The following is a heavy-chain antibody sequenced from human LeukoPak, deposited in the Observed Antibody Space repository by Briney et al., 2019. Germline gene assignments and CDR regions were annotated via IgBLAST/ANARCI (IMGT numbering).Heavy chain of an antibody. D-gene: IGHD3-3*01. CDR2: ISGSGGST. CDR3: AKAYDFWSGYKYYFDY. Sequence: PGGSLRLSCAASGFTFSSYAMSWVRQAPGKGLEWVSAISGSGGSTYYADSVKGRFTISRDNSKNTLYLQMNSLRAEDTAVYYCAKAYDFWSGYKYYFDYWGQGTLVTVSS. J-gene: IGHJ4*02. CDR1: GFTFSSYA. V-gene: IGHV3-23*01.